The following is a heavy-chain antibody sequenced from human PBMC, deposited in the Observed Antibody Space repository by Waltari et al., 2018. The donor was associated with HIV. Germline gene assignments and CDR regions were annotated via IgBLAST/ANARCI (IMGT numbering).Heavy chain of an antibody. D-gene: IGHD3-16*01. CDR3: ARLGVGDAFDI. CDR1: GGSISSSSYY. CDR2: IYYSGST. J-gene: IGHJ3*02. V-gene: IGHV4-39*01. Sequence: QLQLQESGPGLVKPSETLSLTCTVSGGSISSSSYYWGWIRQPPGKGLEWIGRIYYSGSTYYNPSLKSRVTISVDTSKNQFSLKLSSVTAADTAVYYCARLGVGDAFDIWGQGTMVTVSS.